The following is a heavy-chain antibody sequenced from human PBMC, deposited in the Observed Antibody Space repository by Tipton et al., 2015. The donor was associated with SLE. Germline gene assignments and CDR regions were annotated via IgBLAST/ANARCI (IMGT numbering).Heavy chain of an antibody. CDR1: GYTFTSYG. J-gene: IGHJ3*02. V-gene: IGHV1-18*01. D-gene: IGHD2-2*02. CDR2: ISAYNGNT. CDR3: ARGLDFDCSSTSCYRANAFDI. Sequence: QLVQSGAEVKKPGASVKVSCKASGYTFTSYGISWVRQAPGQGLEWMGWISAYNGNTNYAQKLQGGVTMTTDTSTSTAYMELRSLRSDATAVYYCARGLDFDCSSTSCYRANAFDIWGQGTMVTVSS.